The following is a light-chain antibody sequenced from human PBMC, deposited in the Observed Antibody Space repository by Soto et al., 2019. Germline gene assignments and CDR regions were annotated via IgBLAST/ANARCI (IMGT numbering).Light chain of an antibody. V-gene: IGLV4-69*01. J-gene: IGLJ2*01. Sequence: QPVLTQSPSASASLGASVKLTCTLSSGHSNYAIAWHQQQSEKGPRYLMKLNSDGSHSKGDGIPDRFSGSSSGAERYLTISSLHSEDEADYYCQTWGSGIVVFGGGTKVTVL. CDR1: SGHSNYA. CDR2: LNSDGSH. CDR3: QTWGSGIVV.